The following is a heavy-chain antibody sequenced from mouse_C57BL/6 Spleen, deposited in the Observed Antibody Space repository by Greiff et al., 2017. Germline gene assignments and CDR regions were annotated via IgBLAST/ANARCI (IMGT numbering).Heavy chain of an antibody. V-gene: IGHV1-55*01. D-gene: IGHD1-1*01. Sequence: QVQLQQPGAELVKPGASVKMSCKASGYTFTSYWITWVKQRPGQGLEWIGDIYPGSGSTNYNEKFKSKATLTVDTSSSTAYMQLSSLTSEDSAVYYSARGRGITTVGFDYWGQGTTLTVSS. CDR1: GYTFTSYW. CDR2: IYPGSGST. J-gene: IGHJ2*01. CDR3: ARGRGITTVGFDY.